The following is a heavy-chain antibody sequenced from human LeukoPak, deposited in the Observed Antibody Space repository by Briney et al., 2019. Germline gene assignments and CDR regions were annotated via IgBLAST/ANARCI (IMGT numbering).Heavy chain of an antibody. CDR2: ISSSSDYI. CDR1: GFTFRTYS. Sequence: GGSLRLSCAASGFTFRTYSMNWVRQAPGKGLEWVSSISSSSDYIYYADSVKGRFTISRDNAKNSMYLQMNSLRAEDTAVYYCARRAMTERGHSYGLDYWGQGTLVTVSS. J-gene: IGHJ4*02. CDR3: ARRAMTERGHSYGLDY. V-gene: IGHV3-21*06. D-gene: IGHD5-18*01.